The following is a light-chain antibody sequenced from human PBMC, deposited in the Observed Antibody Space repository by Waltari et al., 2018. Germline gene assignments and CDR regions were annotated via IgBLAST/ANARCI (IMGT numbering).Light chain of an antibody. CDR2: EDN. Sequence: NFMLTQPHSVSESPGKTVTISCTRSSGSIASNYVQWYQQRPGSAPTTVIYEDNQRPAGVPERFYGSIDRSANSASLTISGLKTEDEADYYCQSYDGNNWVFGGGTKLTVL. J-gene: IGLJ3*02. V-gene: IGLV6-57*04. CDR1: SGSIASNY. CDR3: QSYDGNNWV.